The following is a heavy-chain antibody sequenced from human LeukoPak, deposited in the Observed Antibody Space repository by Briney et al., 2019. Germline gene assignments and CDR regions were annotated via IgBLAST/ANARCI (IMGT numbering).Heavy chain of an antibody. Sequence: GGSLRLSCVASGFTFNRYDMHWVRQVKGKGLEWVAGIGSAGDTYYADSVKGRFTISRENAKNSLYLQMNNLRGGDTAVYYCARPRGFGEYYFGYWGQGTLVTVSS. CDR3: ARPRGFGEYYFGY. J-gene: IGHJ4*02. D-gene: IGHD3-10*01. CDR2: IGSAGDT. V-gene: IGHV3-13*01. CDR1: GFTFNRYD.